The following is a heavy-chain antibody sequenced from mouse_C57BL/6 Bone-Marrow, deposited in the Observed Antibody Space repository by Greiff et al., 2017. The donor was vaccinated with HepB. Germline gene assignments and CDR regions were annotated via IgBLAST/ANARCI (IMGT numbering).Heavy chain of an antibody. CDR1: GFSLTSYG. V-gene: IGHV2-2*01. Sequence: VMLVESGPGLVQPSQRLSITCTVSGFSLTSYGVHWVRQSPGKGLEWLGVIWSGGSTDYNAAFISRLSISKDNSKSQVFFKMNSLQADDTAIYYCASHYGSSSWFAYWGQGTLVTVSA. J-gene: IGHJ3*01. CDR2: IWSGGST. D-gene: IGHD1-1*01. CDR3: ASHYGSSSWFAY.